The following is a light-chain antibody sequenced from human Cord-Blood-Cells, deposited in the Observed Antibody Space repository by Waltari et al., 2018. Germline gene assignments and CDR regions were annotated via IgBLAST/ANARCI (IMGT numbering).Light chain of an antibody. V-gene: IGLV2-23*02. CDR2: EVS. J-gene: IGLJ3*02. Sequence: QSALTQPASVSGSPGQSITISCTGTSSDVGSYNLVSWYQQHPVKAPKRMTYEVSKRPSGVSNRFSGSKSGNTASLTIAGLQAEDEADYYCCSYAGSSTWVFGGGTKLTVL. CDR1: SSDVGSYNL. CDR3: CSYAGSSTWV.